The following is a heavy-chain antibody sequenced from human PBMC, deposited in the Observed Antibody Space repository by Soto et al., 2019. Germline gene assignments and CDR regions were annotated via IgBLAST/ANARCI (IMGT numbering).Heavy chain of an antibody. CDR1: GGSFSGYY. J-gene: IGHJ4*02. CDR2: INHSGST. D-gene: IGHD3-3*01. CDR3: ARGTPLGYDFWSGYFYYFDY. Sequence: PSETLSLTCAVYGGSFSGYYWSWIRQPPGKGLEWIGEINHSGSTNYNPSLKSRVTISVDTSKNQFSLKLSSVTAADTAVYYCARGTPLGYDFWSGYFYYFDYWGKESLVTVSS. V-gene: IGHV4-34*01.